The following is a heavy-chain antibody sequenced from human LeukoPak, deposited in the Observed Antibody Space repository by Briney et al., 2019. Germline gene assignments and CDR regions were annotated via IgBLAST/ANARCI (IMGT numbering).Heavy chain of an antibody. V-gene: IGHV3-23*01. D-gene: IGHD6-13*01. CDR2: ISGSGGST. CDR3: AKHERYYSSSPLGMDV. J-gene: IGHJ6*02. CDR1: GFTFSSYA. Sequence: GGSLRLSCAASGFTFSSYAMSWVRQAPGKGLEWVSAISGSGGSTYYANSVKGRFAISRDNSKNTLYLQMNSLRAEDTAVYYCAKHERYYSSSPLGMDVWGQGTTVTVSS.